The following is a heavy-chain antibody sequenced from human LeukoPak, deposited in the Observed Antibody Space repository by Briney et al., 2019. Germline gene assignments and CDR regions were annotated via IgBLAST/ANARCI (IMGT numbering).Heavy chain of an antibody. J-gene: IGHJ4*02. CDR3: ARLVYYYDSSGGSFDY. V-gene: IGHV4-59*12. Sequence: PSETLSLTCTVSGGSISSYYWSWIRQPAGKGLEWIGYIYHSGSTYYNPSLKSRVTISVDRSKNQFSLKLSSVTAADTAVYYCARLVYYYDSSGGSFDYWGQGTLVTVSS. CDR1: GGSISSYY. CDR2: IYHSGST. D-gene: IGHD3-22*01.